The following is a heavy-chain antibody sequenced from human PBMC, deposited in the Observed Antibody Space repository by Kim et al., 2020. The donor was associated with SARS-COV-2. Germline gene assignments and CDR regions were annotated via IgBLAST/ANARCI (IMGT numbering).Heavy chain of an antibody. V-gene: IGHV3-49*03. CDR1: GFTFGDYA. D-gene: IGHD3-10*01. J-gene: IGHJ5*02. Sequence: GGSLRLSCTASGFTFGDYAISWFRQAPGKGREWVAFIRSKTYGGTTEYAASVKGRFTISRDDSNCIAYLQMNSLKTEDTALYYCSREYSNMQRSWDPWGQGTQVTVPA. CDR3: SREYSNMQRSWDP. CDR2: IRSKTYGGTT.